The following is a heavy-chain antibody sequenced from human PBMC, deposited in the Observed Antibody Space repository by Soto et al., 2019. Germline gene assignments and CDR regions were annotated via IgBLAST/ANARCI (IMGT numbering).Heavy chain of an antibody. CDR3: ARIRDYCYYYGMDV. J-gene: IGHJ6*02. CDR2: IFSNDEK. Sequence: QVTLKESGPVLVKPTETLTLTCTVSGFSLSNARMGVSWIRQPPGKALEWLAHIFSNDEKSYSTSLKSRLTISKDTSKSQVVLTMTNMDPVDTATYYCARIRDYCYYYGMDVWGQGTTVTVSS. CDR1: GFSLSNARMG. V-gene: IGHV2-26*01.